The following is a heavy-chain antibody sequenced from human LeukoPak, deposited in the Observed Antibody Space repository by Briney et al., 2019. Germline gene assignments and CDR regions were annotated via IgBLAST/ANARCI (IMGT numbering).Heavy chain of an antibody. CDR2: INHSGST. CDR3: ARKPPYCGGDCYED. J-gene: IGHJ4*02. CDR1: GGSFSGYY. D-gene: IGHD2-21*02. Sequence: PSETLSLTCAVYGGSFSGYYWSWIRQPPGKGLEWIGEINHSGSTNYNPSLKSRVTMSVDTSKNQFSLKLSSVTAADTAVYYCARKPPYCGGDCYEDWGQGTLVTVSS. V-gene: IGHV4-34*01.